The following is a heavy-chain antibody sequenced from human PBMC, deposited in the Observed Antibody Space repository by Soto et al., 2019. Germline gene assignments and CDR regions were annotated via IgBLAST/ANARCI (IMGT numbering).Heavy chain of an antibody. D-gene: IGHD6-13*01. CDR2: IYPGDSDT. CDR3: ARPGYSSSWYDAFDI. Sequence: GESLKISCKGSGYSFTSYWIGWVRQMPGKGLEWMGIIYPGDSDTRYSPSFQGQVTISVDKSISTAYLQWSSLKASDTAMYYCARPGYSSSWYDAFDIWGQGTMVTVSS. CDR1: GYSFTSYW. J-gene: IGHJ3*02. V-gene: IGHV5-51*01.